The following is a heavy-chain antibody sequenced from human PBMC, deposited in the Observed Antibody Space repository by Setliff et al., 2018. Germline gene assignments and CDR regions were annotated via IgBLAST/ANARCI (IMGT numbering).Heavy chain of an antibody. CDR2: MNPNSGNT. J-gene: IGHJ4*02. CDR3: ARAQSWSGGPYYFDN. Sequence: ASVKVSCKASGYTFTSYDINWVRQATGQGLEWMGWMNPNSGNTGYAQKFQGGVTMTRNTSISTAYMDLSSLRFEDTAVYYCARAQSWSGGPYYFDNWGQGTLVTVPQ. V-gene: IGHV1-8*02. D-gene: IGHD3-3*01. CDR1: GYTFTSYD.